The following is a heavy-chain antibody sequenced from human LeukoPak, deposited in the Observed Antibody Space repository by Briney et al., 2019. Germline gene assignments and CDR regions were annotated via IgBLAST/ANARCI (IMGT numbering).Heavy chain of an antibody. Sequence: ASVKVSCKASGYSFTSYGITWARQAPGQGLEWMGWINPYNGNTNYAQKLQGRVTTTTDTSTSTAYMDLRSLRSDDTAVYYCARERSGWFFSNWGQGTLVTVSS. V-gene: IGHV1-18*01. CDR1: GYSFTSYG. CDR2: INPYNGNT. D-gene: IGHD6-19*01. J-gene: IGHJ4*02. CDR3: ARERSGWFFSN.